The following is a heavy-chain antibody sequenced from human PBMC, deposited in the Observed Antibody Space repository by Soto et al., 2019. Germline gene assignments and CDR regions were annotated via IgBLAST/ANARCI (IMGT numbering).Heavy chain of an antibody. CDR1: GGSISSGGYY. CDR2: IYYSGST. J-gene: IGHJ4*02. CDR3: ASIRIYPSFYFDY. D-gene: IGHD2-15*01. Sequence: SETLSLTCTVSGGSISSGGYYWSWIRQHPGKGLEWIGYIYYSGSTYYSPSLKSRVTISVDTSKNQFSLKLSSVTAADTAVYYCASIRIYPSFYFDYWGQGTLVTVSS. V-gene: IGHV4-31*03.